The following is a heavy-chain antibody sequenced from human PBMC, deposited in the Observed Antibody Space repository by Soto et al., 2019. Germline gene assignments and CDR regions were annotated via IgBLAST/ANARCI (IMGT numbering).Heavy chain of an antibody. D-gene: IGHD3-3*01. CDR1: GFTFSSYG. V-gene: IGHV3-30*03. CDR2: ISYEVSNK. Sequence: QVQLVESGGGVVQPGRSPRLSCAASGFTFSSYGMHWVRQAPGKGREWVAVISYEVSNKYYADSVQGRYTISRDNSKHTLYMHTNSLRAEDMAVYYCATDHAFNFCSGYWGQGTLVTVSS. CDR3: ATDHAFNFCSGY. J-gene: IGHJ4*02.